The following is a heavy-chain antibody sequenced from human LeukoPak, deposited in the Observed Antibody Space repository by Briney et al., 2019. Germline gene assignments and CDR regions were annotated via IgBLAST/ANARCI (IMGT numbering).Heavy chain of an antibody. J-gene: IGHJ4*02. D-gene: IGHD1-26*01. Sequence: ASVKVSCKASGYTFTSYGISWVRQAPGQELEWMGWISAYHGNTNYAQKLQGRVTMTTDTSTTTAYMELRSLRSDDTAVYYCAIVGATYYFVYWGQGALVTVSS. CDR3: AIVGATYYFVY. CDR1: GYTFTSYG. V-gene: IGHV1-18*01. CDR2: ISAYHGNT.